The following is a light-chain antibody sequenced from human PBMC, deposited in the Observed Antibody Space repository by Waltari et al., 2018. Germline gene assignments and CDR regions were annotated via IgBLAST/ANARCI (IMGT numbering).Light chain of an antibody. Sequence: EIVVTQSPGTLSLSPGERATLSCRASQSVSRTLAWYQQKPGQAPRLLIYDASSRATGIPDRFSGSGSGTDFSLTISRLEPEDFAVYYCQKYGTLPATFGRGTKVEIK. V-gene: IGKV3-20*01. CDR3: QKYGTLPAT. CDR2: DAS. CDR1: QSVSRT. J-gene: IGKJ1*01.